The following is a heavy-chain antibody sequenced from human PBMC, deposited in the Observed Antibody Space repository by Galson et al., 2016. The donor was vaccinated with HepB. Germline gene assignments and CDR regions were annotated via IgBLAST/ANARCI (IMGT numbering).Heavy chain of an antibody. J-gene: IGHJ4*02. CDR2: ISSSSSYV. Sequence: SLRLSCAASGFIFSSYTMNWVRQAPGKGLEWVSSISSSSSYVDYADTVKGRFTISRDNAKNSLYPQMNSLRAEDTAVYYCARGDIVGAIFDYWGQGTLVTVSS. CDR3: ARGDIVGAIFDY. D-gene: IGHD1-26*01. CDR1: GFIFSSYT. V-gene: IGHV3-21*01.